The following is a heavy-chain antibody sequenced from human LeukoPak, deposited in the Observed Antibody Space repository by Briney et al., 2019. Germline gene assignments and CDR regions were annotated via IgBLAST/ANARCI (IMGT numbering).Heavy chain of an antibody. J-gene: IGHJ5*02. D-gene: IGHD3-9*01. CDR2: MNPNSGNT. V-gene: IGHV1-8*01. CDR3: ARVDDIVTGYYPDWFDP. CDR1: GYTFTSYD. Sequence: GASVKVSCKASGYTFTSYDINWVRQATGQGLEWMGWMNPNSGNTGYAQKFQGRVTMTRNTSISTAYMELSSLRSEDTAVYYCARVDDIVTGYYPDWFDPWGQGTLVTVSS.